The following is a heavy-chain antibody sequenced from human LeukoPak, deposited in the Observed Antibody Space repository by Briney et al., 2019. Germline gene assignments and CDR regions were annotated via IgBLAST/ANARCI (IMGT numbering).Heavy chain of an antibody. CDR3: ARVDFWSGPILDC. CDR1: GYTFTSYY. Sequence: GASVKVSCKASGYTFTSYYMHWVRQAPGQGLEWMGIINPSGGSTSYAQKFQGRVTMTRDTSISTAYMELSRLRSDDTAVYYCARVDFWSGPILDCWGQGTLVTVSS. CDR2: INPSGGST. D-gene: IGHD3-3*01. J-gene: IGHJ4*02. V-gene: IGHV1-46*01.